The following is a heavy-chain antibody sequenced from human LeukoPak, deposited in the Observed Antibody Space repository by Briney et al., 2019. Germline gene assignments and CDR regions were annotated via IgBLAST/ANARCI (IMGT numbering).Heavy chain of an antibody. CDR3: ARDGRDWLPSDY. D-gene: IGHD3/OR15-3a*01. CDR1: GYTFTGYY. J-gene: IGHJ4*02. V-gene: IGHV1-2*02. CDR2: INPNSGGT. Sequence: ASVKVSCKASGYTFTGYYMHWVRQAPGQGLEWMGWINPNSGGTNYAQKFQGRVTMTRNTSISTAYMELSSLRSEDTAVYYCARDGRDWLPSDYWGQGTLVTVSS.